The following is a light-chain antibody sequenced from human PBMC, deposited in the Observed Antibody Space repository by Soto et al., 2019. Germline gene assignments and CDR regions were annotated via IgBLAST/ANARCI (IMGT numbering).Light chain of an antibody. V-gene: IGKV3-11*01. Sequence: EIVLTQSPATLSLSPGERATLSCRASQSVSRYVAWYQQKPGQAPRLLIYDTSHRATGIPARFSGSGSGTDFTLTISSLEPEDFAVYYCQQRSIWVTFGQGTRLEIK. J-gene: IGKJ5*01. CDR1: QSVSRY. CDR2: DTS. CDR3: QQRSIWVT.